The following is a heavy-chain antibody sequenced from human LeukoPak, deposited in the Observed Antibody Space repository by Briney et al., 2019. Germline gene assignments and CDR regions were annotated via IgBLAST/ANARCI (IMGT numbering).Heavy chain of an antibody. V-gene: IGHV3-74*01. CDR3: AKEGTGIHFDY. D-gene: IGHD1-1*01. CDR2: INSDGRDT. CDR1: GFTLSSYW. Sequence: GGSLRLSCAASGFTLSSYWMHWVRQAPGKGLVWVSRINSDGRDTIYGDSVKGRFTISRDNAKNTLYLQMDSLRAEDTAVYYCAKEGTGIHFDYWGQGTLVTVSS. J-gene: IGHJ4*02.